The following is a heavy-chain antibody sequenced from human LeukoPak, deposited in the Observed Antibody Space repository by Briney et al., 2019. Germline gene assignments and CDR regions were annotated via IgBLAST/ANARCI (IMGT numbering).Heavy chain of an antibody. D-gene: IGHD3-22*01. CDR2: ISDSGST. J-gene: IGHJ6*02. Sequence: PSETLSLTCAVSGGSFSGYYWSWIRQPPGKGLEWIGEISDSGSTNYNPSLKRRVTISVDTSKNQFSLKVCSVTAADTAVYYCARGLFHSSGLPYAMDVWGQGTTVTVSS. CDR1: GGSFSGYY. CDR3: ARGLFHSSGLPYAMDV. V-gene: IGHV4-34*01.